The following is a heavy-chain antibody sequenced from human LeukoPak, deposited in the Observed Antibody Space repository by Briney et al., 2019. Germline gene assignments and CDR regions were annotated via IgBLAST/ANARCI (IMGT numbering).Heavy chain of an antibody. Sequence: GGSLGLSCAGPGFMFHDYAIHWVRQAPGKGLEWVSLISGDGGSTFYADSVKGRFTISRDNSKSSLYLQMTSLRSDDTALYYYAREIESSGLYAYWGQGTLVTVSS. J-gene: IGHJ4*02. CDR1: GFMFHDYA. CDR3: AREIESSGLYAY. CDR2: ISGDGGST. D-gene: IGHD6-19*01. V-gene: IGHV3-43*02.